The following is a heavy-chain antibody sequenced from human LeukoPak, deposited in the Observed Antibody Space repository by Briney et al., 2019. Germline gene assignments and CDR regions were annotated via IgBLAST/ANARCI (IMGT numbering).Heavy chain of an antibody. Sequence: PGGSLRLSCAASGFTFSSYGMHWVRQAPGKGLEWVAFIRYDGSNKYYADSVKGRFTISRDNSKNTLYLQMNSLRAEDTAVYYCAKDTRSRGSSGWYYGYFDNWGQGTLVTVSS. V-gene: IGHV3-30*02. CDR3: AKDTRSRGSSGWYYGYFDN. J-gene: IGHJ4*02. CDR1: GFTFSSYG. D-gene: IGHD6-19*01. CDR2: IRYDGSNK.